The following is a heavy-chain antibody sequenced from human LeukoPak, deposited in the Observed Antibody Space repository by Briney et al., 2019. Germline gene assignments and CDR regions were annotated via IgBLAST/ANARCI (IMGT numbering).Heavy chain of an antibody. CDR2: IKSKTDGGTT. CDR1: GFTFSNAW. V-gene: IGHV3-15*01. D-gene: IGHD3-16*01. CDR3: RVMGYYYYYYMDV. J-gene: IGHJ6*03. Sequence: PGGSLRLSCAASGFTFSNAWMSWVRQAPGKGLEWAGRIKSKTDGGTTDYAAPVRGRFTISRDDSKNTLYLQMNSLKTEDTAMYYCRVMGYYYYYYMDVWGKGTTVTISS.